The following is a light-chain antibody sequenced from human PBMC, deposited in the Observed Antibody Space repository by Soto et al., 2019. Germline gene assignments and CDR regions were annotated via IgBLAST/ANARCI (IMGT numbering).Light chain of an antibody. J-gene: IGKJ4*01. CDR3: QQYGSSPLT. CDR1: QSVSSNY. CDR2: GAS. V-gene: IGKV3-20*01. Sequence: EIVLTQSPGTLSLSPGERATLSCRASQSVSSNYLAWYQQKPGQAPRLLIYGASSRATGIPGRFSGSGSGTDFTLTISKLEPEDFAVYYCQQYGSSPLTFGGGTKVEIK.